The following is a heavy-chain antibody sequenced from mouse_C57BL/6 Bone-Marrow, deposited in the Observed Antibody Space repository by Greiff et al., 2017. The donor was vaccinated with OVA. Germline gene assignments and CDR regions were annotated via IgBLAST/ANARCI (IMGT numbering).Heavy chain of an antibody. CDR3: TGADYGRGFWYFDV. J-gene: IGHJ1*03. D-gene: IGHD1-1*01. Sequence: DVKLQESGGGLVQPGGSMKLSCVASGFTFSNYWMNWVRQSPEKGLEWVAQIRLKSDNYATHYAESVKGRFTISRDDSKSSVYLQMNNLRAEDTGIYYCTGADYGRGFWYFDVWGTGTTVTVSS. V-gene: IGHV6-3*01. CDR1: GFTFSNYW. CDR2: IRLKSDNYAT.